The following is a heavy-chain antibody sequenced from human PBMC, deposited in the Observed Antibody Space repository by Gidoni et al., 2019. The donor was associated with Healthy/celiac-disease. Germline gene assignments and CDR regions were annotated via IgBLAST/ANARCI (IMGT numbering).Heavy chain of an antibody. Sequence: QVQLVQSGAEVKKPGASVKVSCKVSGYTLTELSMHWVRQAPGKGLEWMGGFDPEDGETIYAQKFQGRVTMTEDTSTDTAYMELSSLRSEDTAVYYCATKGAYCGGDCYSGDDAFDIWGQGTMVTVSS. CDR1: GYTLTELS. D-gene: IGHD2-21*02. CDR2: FDPEDGET. CDR3: ATKGAYCGGDCYSGDDAFDI. V-gene: IGHV1-24*01. J-gene: IGHJ3*02.